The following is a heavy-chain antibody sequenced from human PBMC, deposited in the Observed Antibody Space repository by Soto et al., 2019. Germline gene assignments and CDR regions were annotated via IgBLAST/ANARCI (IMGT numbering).Heavy chain of an antibody. CDR3: ARVGYDILTGYLARGYYYYGMDV. Sequence: ASVKVSCKASGYTFTSYYMHWVRQAPGQGLEWMGIINPSGGSTSYAQKFQGGVTMTRDTSTSTVYMELSSLRSEDTAVYYCARVGYDILTGYLARGYYYYGMDVWGQGTTVTVS. CDR1: GYTFTSYY. CDR2: INPSGGST. D-gene: IGHD3-9*01. V-gene: IGHV1-46*03. J-gene: IGHJ6*02.